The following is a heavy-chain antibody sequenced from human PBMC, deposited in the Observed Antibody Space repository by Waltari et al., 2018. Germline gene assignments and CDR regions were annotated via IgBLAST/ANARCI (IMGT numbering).Heavy chain of an antibody. CDR3: ARGRGYSYRTYYTHQTLYWYFDL. CDR1: GGSFSGYY. CDR2: INHIGST. Sequence: QVQLQQGGAGLLKPSETLSLTCAVYGGSFSGYYWSWIRQHPGKGLEWIGEINHIGSTNYNPALRGRVPKSVDTFMNQFALKLSAVTAADTAVYYCARGRGYSYRTYYTHQTLYWYFDLWGRGTLVTVSS. J-gene: IGHJ2*01. D-gene: IGHD5-18*01. V-gene: IGHV4-34*01.